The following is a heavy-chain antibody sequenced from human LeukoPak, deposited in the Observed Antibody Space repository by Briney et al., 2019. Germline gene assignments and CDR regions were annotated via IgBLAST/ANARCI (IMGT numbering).Heavy chain of an antibody. Sequence: SETLSLTCAVYGGSFSGYYWSWIRQPPGKGLEWIGEINHSGSTNYNPSLKSRVTISVDTSKNQFSLKLSSVTAADTAVYYCARGDYGDYGWRAFDIWGQGTMVTVSS. CDR1: GGSFSGYY. CDR2: INHSGST. V-gene: IGHV4-34*01. D-gene: IGHD4-17*01. CDR3: ARGDYGDYGWRAFDI. J-gene: IGHJ3*02.